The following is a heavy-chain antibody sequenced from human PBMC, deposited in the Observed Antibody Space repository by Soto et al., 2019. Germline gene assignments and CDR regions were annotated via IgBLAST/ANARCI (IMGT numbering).Heavy chain of an antibody. D-gene: IGHD1-7*01. CDR3: ARQLPNSRRTGLYFDY. V-gene: IGHV4-31*03. J-gene: IGHJ4*02. CDR2: IYYSGST. CDR1: GGSISSGGYY. Sequence: QVQLQELGPGLVKPSQTLSLTCTVSGGSISSGGYYWSWIRQHPGKGLEWIGYIYYSGSTYYNPSLKSRVTISVDTSKNQFSLKLSSVTAADTAVYYCARQLPNSRRTGLYFDYWGQGTLVTVSS.